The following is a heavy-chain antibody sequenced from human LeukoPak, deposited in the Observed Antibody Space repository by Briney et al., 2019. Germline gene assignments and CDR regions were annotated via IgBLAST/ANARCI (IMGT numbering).Heavy chain of an antibody. D-gene: IGHD3-16*01. CDR1: GYNFTNYW. CDR2: IYPGDSDV. V-gene: IGHV5-51*01. CDR3: ARGGSHFEY. J-gene: IGHJ4*02. Sequence: GESLKISCKGSGYNFTNYWIGWVRQMPGKGLEWMGIIYPGDSDVRYSPSFQGQVTISADKSINTAYLQRSSLKASDTAIYYCARGGSHFEYWGQGTRVIVSS.